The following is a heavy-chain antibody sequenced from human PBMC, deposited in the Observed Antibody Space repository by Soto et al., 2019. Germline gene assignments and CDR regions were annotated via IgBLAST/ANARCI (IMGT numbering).Heavy chain of an antibody. J-gene: IGHJ6*02. Sequence: QVQLVQSGAEVKKPGSSVKGSCKASGGTFSSYAISWVRQAPGQGPEWMGGIIPIFGTANYAQKFQGRVTITADEYTSTAYMELSSLRSEDTAVYYCATADTAMEYYYGMDVWGQGTTVTVSS. V-gene: IGHV1-69*01. CDR3: ATADTAMEYYYGMDV. CDR1: GGTFSSYA. CDR2: IIPIFGTA. D-gene: IGHD5-18*01.